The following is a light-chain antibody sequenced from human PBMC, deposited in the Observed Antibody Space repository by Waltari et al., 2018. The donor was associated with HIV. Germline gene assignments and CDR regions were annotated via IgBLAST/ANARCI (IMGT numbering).Light chain of an antibody. V-gene: IGLV3-19*01. CDR1: SLRSYY. J-gene: IGLJ2*01. CDR3: CSRDTSGNGVI. Sequence: SSELAQDPAVSVALGQTVTITCRGDSLRSYYVSWYRQKPGQAPSLVIYDGSKRPSVIPGRFAGSTSGNAASLTITGAQSGDEADYYCCSRDTSGNGVIFGGGTKVTVL. CDR2: DGS.